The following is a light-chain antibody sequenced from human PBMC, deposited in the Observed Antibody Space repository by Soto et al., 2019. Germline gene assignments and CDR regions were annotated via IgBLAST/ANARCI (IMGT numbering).Light chain of an antibody. Sequence: QSALTQPPSASGSPGQSVTISCTGTSSDVGGYNYVSWYHQHPGKAPKLMIYDVSKRPSGVPDRFSGSKSGNTASLTVSGLQAEDEADYYCSLYAGSNNYVFGTGTKLTVL. J-gene: IGLJ1*01. CDR3: SLYAGSNNYV. V-gene: IGLV2-8*01. CDR2: DVS. CDR1: SSDVGGYNY.